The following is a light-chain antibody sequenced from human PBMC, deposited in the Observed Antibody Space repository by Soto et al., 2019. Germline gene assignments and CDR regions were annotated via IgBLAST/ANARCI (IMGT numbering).Light chain of an antibody. CDR1: KLGDKY. CDR3: SSYTSSSLSWV. Sequence: SYELTQPPSVSASPGQTASITCSGDKLGDKYACWYQQKPGQSPVLVIYQDSKRPSGIPERFSGSNSGNTATLTISGLQAEDEADYYCSSYTSSSLSWVFGTGTKLTVL. V-gene: IGLV3-1*01. J-gene: IGLJ1*01. CDR2: QDS.